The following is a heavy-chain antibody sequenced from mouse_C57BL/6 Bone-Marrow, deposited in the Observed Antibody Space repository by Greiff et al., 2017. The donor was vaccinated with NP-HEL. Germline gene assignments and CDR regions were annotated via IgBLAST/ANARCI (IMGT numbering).Heavy chain of an antibody. CDR3: ARPGLGFSWFAY. Sequence: EVKLVESGGGLVKPGGSLKLSCAASGFTFSDYGMHWVRQAPEKGLEWVAYISSGSSTIYYADTVKGRFTISRDNAKNTLFLPMTSLRSEDTAMYYCARPGLGFSWFAYWGQGTLVTVSA. D-gene: IGHD4-1*01. J-gene: IGHJ3*01. CDR2: ISSGSSTI. CDR1: GFTFSDYG. V-gene: IGHV5-17*01.